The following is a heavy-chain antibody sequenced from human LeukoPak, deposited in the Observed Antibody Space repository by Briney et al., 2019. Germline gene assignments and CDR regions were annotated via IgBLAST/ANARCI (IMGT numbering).Heavy chain of an antibody. V-gene: IGHV1-18*01. Sequence: GASVKVSCKTSGYTFPNHGISWVRQAPGQGLEWMGWISGYNGNTNYVQKFRGRITMTTDTSTSTAYLQLRSLSSDDTALYYCARDLSLGRHDDGEPFDSWGQGTLVTVSS. D-gene: IGHD4-17*01. CDR1: GYTFPNHG. CDR3: ARDLSLGRHDDGEPFDS. J-gene: IGHJ4*02. CDR2: ISGYNGNT.